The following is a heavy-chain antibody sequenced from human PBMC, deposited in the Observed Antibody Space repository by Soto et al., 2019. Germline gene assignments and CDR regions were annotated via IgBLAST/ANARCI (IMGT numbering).Heavy chain of an antibody. CDR2: ISWNSGSI. V-gene: IGHV3-9*01. CDR1: GFTFDDYS. D-gene: IGHD4-4*01. J-gene: IGHJ4*02. CDR3: AKDIASNSLYPKVDY. Sequence: GVSPGLSFAASGFTFDDYSMHWVRQAPGKGLEWVSGISWNSGSIGYADSVKGRFTISRDNAKNSLYLQMNSLRAEDTALYYCAKDIASNSLYPKVDYWGQGTLVTVSS.